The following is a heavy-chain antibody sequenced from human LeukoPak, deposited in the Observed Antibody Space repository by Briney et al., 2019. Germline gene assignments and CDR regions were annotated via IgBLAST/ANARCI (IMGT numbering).Heavy chain of an antibody. Sequence: ASVKVSCKASGYTFTSYGISWVRQAPGQGLEWMGWTSAYNGNTNYAQKLQGRVTMTTDTSTSTAYMELRSLRSDDTAVYYCARDIISKQWLPSADAFDIWGQGTMVTVSS. V-gene: IGHV1-18*01. J-gene: IGHJ3*02. D-gene: IGHD6-19*01. CDR2: TSAYNGNT. CDR1: GYTFTSYG. CDR3: ARDIISKQWLPSADAFDI.